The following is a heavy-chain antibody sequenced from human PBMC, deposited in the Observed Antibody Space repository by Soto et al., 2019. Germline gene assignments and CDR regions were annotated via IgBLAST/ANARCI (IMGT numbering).Heavy chain of an antibody. CDR2: ISCSGGST. Sequence: GGSLPLSCAASGVTFSNYAMTWVRQPPGKGLEWVSSISCSGGSTYYADSVKGRFTISRDNYKNTLYLQMNSLRAEDTAVYYCAKDHGMDVWGQGATVTVSS. J-gene: IGHJ6*02. CDR1: GVTFSNYA. CDR3: AKDHGMDV. V-gene: IGHV3-23*01.